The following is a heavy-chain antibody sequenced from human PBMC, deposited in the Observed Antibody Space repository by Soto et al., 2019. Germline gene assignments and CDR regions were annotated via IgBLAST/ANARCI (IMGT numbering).Heavy chain of an antibody. D-gene: IGHD6-13*01. CDR1: GFTVSSNY. Sequence: EVQLVETGGGLIQPGGSLRLSCAASGFTVSSNYMSWVRQAPGKGLEWVSVIYSGGSTYYADSVKGRFTISRDNSKNTLYLQMNSLRAEDTAVYYCASSVPPFPGIAAPGTGYFDYWGQGTLVTVSS. J-gene: IGHJ4*02. V-gene: IGHV3-53*02. CDR2: IYSGGST. CDR3: ASSVPPFPGIAAPGTGYFDY.